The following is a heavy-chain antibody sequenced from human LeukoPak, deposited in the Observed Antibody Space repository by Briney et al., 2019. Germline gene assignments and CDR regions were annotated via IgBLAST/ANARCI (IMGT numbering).Heavy chain of an antibody. D-gene: IGHD2-21*01. J-gene: IGHJ4*02. Sequence: SETLSLTCAVSGGSISSSNWWSWVRQPPGKGLEWIGEIYRSGSTNYNPSLKSRVTISVDKSKNQFSLRLSSVSAADTAVYYCARGRDGGSAFVYWGQGTLVTVSS. V-gene: IGHV4-4*02. CDR2: IYRSGST. CDR1: GGSISSSNW. CDR3: ARGRDGGSAFVY.